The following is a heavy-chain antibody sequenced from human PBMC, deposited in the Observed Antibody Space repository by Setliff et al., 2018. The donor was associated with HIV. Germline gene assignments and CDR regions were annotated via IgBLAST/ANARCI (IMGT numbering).Heavy chain of an antibody. CDR2: IYHSGST. Sequence: SETLSLTCSVSGGSISSGYYWGWIRQPPGKGLEWIGSIYHSGSTYYNPSLKSRVTISVDTSKNQFSLKLSSVTAADTAVYYCARGRYSGSYGYWGQGTLVTVSS. CDR1: GGSISSGYY. J-gene: IGHJ4*02. V-gene: IGHV4-38-2*02. CDR3: ARGRYSGSYGY. D-gene: IGHD1-26*01.